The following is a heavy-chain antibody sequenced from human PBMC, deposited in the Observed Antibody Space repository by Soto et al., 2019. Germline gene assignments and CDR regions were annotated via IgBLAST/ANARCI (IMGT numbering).Heavy chain of an antibody. V-gene: IGHV3-9*01. J-gene: IGHJ4*02. CDR2: ISWNGKII. Sequence: EVQLVESGGDLGHPGRSLRLSCAASGFTFDAHAMHWVRRVPARGMEWVSSISWNGKIIGYADSVEGRFTISSDNAKVALYLHMNSLRPEDTATYFCSKGVPDPFWGGGRTYFDSWGGGALGSFSS. CDR3: SKGVPDPFWGGGRTYFDS. D-gene: IGHD3-3*01. CDR1: GFTFDAHA.